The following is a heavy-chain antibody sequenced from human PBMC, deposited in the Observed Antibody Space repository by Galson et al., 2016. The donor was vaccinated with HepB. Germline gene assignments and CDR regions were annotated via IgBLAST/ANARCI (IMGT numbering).Heavy chain of an antibody. CDR2: ISGGDDNS. J-gene: IGHJ5*02. Sequence: SLRLSCAASGFTFTTYAMSWVRQAPGKGLEWVASISGGDDNSFCADSVKGRFTISRDNSKNTVSLQMYSLRAEDTAVYYCAKLRITNIRSGYYGFPNLWGQGTLVTVSS. V-gene: IGHV3-23*01. CDR1: GFTFTTYA. CDR3: AKLRITNIRSGYYGFPNL. D-gene: IGHD3/OR15-3a*01.